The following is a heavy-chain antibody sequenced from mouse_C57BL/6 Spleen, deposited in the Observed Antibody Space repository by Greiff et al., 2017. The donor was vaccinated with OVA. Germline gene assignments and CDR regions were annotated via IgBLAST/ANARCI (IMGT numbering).Heavy chain of an antibody. D-gene: IGHD2-4*01. Sequence: VQLQQSGAELVKPGASVKLSCKASGYTFTSYWMHWVKQRPGQGLEWIGMIHPNSGSTNYNEKFKSKATLTVDKSSSTAYMQLSSLTSEDSAVYYCAMGIYYDYDNYAMDYWGQGTSVTVSS. CDR2: IHPNSGST. CDR1: GYTFTSYW. J-gene: IGHJ4*01. CDR3: AMGIYYDYDNYAMDY. V-gene: IGHV1-64*01.